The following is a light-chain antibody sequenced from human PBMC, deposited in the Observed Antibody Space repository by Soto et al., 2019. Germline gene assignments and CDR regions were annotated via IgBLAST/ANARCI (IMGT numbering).Light chain of an antibody. CDR3: QQSYNTHT. CDR2: AAS. CDR1: QSISTY. J-gene: IGKJ2*01. V-gene: IGKV1-39*01. Sequence: DIPMTQSPSSLSASVGDRVTITCRASQSISTYLNWYQQKPGKAPKLLIYAASSLQSGVPSRFSGGGSGTDFTLTISSLQPADFATYYCQQSYNTHTFGQGTKLEIK.